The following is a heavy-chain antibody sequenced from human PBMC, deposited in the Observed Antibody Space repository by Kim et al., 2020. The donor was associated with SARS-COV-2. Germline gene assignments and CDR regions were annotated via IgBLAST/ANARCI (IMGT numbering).Heavy chain of an antibody. CDR2: INAGNGNT. Sequence: ASVKVSCKASGYTFTSYAMHWVRQAPGQRLEWMGWINAGNGNTKYSQKFQGRVTITRDTSASTAYMELSSLRSEDTAVYYCARSRFITIFGVVYHYYGMDVWGQGTTVTVSS. D-gene: IGHD3-3*01. J-gene: IGHJ6*02. V-gene: IGHV1-3*01. CDR1: GYTFTSYA. CDR3: ARSRFITIFGVVYHYYGMDV.